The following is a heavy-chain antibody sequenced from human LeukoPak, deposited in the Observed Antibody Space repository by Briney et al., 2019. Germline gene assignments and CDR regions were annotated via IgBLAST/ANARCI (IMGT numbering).Heavy chain of an antibody. CDR1: GFTFSSYG. V-gene: IGHV3-30*02. CDR3: AKDLEYSSSVDAFDI. J-gene: IGHJ3*02. Sequence: PGRSLRLSCAASGFTFSSYGMHWVRQAPGKGLEWVAFIRYDGSNKYYADSVKGRFTISRDNSKNTLYLQMNSLRAEDTAVHYCAKDLEYSSSVDAFDIWGQGTMVTVSS. CDR2: IRYDGSNK. D-gene: IGHD6-6*01.